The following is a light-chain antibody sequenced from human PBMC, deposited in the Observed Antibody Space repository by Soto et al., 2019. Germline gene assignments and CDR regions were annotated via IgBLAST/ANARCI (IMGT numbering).Light chain of an antibody. CDR1: QSISSW. J-gene: IGKJ4*01. CDR3: QQRSDWPST. V-gene: IGKV1-5*03. CDR2: KAS. Sequence: DIQMTQSPSTLSASVGDRVTITCRASQSISSWLAWYQQKPGQAPKLLIYKASTLQSGVPSRFSGSGSGTEFTLTISSLEPEDFAVYYCQQRSDWPSTFGGGTKVQIK.